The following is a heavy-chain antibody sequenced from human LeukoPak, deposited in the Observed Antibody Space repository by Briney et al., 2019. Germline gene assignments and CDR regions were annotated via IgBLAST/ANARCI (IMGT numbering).Heavy chain of an antibody. J-gene: IGHJ4*01. CDR1: GYSLTDFS. V-gene: IGHV1-24*01. CDR3: TAGVAVSRWYYFDY. D-gene: IGHD6-13*01. CDR2: FAPEDGER. Sequence: ASVKVSCKVSGYSLTDFSINWVRQAPGKGFEWMGGFAPEDGERIYAQKFQGRVTMTEDTSPDTAYMELSSLKSEDTAVYFCTAGVAVSRWYYFDYWGQGTLVTVSS.